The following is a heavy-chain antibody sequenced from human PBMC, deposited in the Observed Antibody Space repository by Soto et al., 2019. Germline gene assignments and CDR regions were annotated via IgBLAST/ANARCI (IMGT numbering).Heavy chain of an antibody. D-gene: IGHD6-13*01. CDR3: ARRKYHSSSLDY. CDR1: GGSISSYY. J-gene: IGHJ4*02. V-gene: IGHV4-59*08. Sequence: SETLSLTCTVSGGSISSYYWSWIRQPPGKGLEWIGYIYYSGSTNYNPSPKSRVTISVDTSKNQFSLKLSSVTAADTAVYYCARRKYHSSSLDYWGQGTLVTVSS. CDR2: IYYSGST.